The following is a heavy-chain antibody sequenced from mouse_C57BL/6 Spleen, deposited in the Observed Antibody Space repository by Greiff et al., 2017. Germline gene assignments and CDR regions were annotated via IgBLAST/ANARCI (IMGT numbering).Heavy chain of an antibody. CDR2: INPNNGGT. CDR1: GYTFTDYY. Sequence: EVQLQQSGPELVKPGASVKISCKASGYTFTDYYMNWVKQSHGKSLEWIGDINPNNGGTSYNQKFKGKATLTVDKSSSTAYMELRSLTSEDSAVYYCAREEDSFYAMDYWGQGTSVTVSS. J-gene: IGHJ4*01. CDR3: AREEDSFYAMDY. V-gene: IGHV1-26*01.